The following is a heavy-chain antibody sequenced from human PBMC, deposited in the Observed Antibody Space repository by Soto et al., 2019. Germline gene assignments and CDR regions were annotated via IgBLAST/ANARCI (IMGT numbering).Heavy chain of an antibody. D-gene: IGHD2-21*02. CDR3: ARDWEYCGGDCYPPYYYYGMDV. J-gene: IGHJ6*02. V-gene: IGHV3-30-3*01. CDR1: GFTFSSYA. Sequence: PGGSLRLSCAASGFTFSSYAMHWVRQAPGKGLEWVAVISYDGSNKYYADSVKGRFTISRDNSKNTLYLQMNSLRAEDTAVYYCARDWEYCGGDCYPPYYYYGMDVWGQGTTVTVSS. CDR2: ISYDGSNK.